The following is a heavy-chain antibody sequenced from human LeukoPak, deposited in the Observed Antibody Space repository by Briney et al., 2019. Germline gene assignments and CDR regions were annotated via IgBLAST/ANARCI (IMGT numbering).Heavy chain of an antibody. J-gene: IGHJ4*02. CDR3: ARGSGYYYVILDF. CDR1: GYTFTGYY. V-gene: IGHV1-2*02. D-gene: IGHD3-22*01. CDR2: INPNSGGT. Sequence: GASVKVSCKASGYTFTGYYMHWVRQAPGQGLEWMGWINPNSGGTNYAQKFQGRVTMTRDTSISTAYMELSSLRSDDTAVYYCARGSGYYYVILDFWGQGTLVTVSS.